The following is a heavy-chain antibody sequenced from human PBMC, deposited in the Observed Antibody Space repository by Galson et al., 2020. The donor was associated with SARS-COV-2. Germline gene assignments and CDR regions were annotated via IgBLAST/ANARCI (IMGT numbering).Heavy chain of an antibody. J-gene: IGHJ4*02. CDR1: GYTFTGYY. CDR3: ARVPSYDSSGYGY. V-gene: IGHV1-2*02. Sequence: ASVKVSCKASGYTFTGYYMHWVRQAPGQGLEWMGWINPNSGDTNYAQKFQGRVTMTRDTSISAAYMELSRLRSDDTAVYYCARVPSYDSSGYGYWGQGTLVTVSS. D-gene: IGHD3-22*01. CDR2: INPNSGDT.